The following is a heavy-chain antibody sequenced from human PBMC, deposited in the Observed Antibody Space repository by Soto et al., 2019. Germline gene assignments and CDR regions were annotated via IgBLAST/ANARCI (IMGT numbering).Heavy chain of an antibody. D-gene: IGHD2-21*02. CDR3: VAYCGGDCYSGFDP. J-gene: IGHJ5*02. Sequence: EVQLLESGGGLVQPGGSLRLSCAASGFTFSSYAMSWVRQAPGKGLEWVSAISGSGGSTYYADSVKGRFTISRDNSKNTLYLQMNSLSAEDTAVYYCVAYCGGDCYSGFDPWGQGNLVTVSS. CDR1: GFTFSSYA. CDR2: ISGSGGST. V-gene: IGHV3-23*01.